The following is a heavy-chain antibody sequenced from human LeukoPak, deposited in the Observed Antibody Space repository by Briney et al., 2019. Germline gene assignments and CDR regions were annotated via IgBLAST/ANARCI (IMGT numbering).Heavy chain of an antibody. V-gene: IGHV3-21*01. Sequence: KTGGSLRLSCAASGFTFRRYSMNWVRKAPGKGLEWVSSISSSSSFIYYAHSVKGRLTISRDNPKKSLYLQMNSLRAENTAVSNCARGSYCSGGSCLYYWGQGTLVSVSS. CDR3: ARGSYCSGGSCLYY. CDR2: ISSSSSFI. D-gene: IGHD2-15*01. J-gene: IGHJ4*02. CDR1: GFTFRRYS.